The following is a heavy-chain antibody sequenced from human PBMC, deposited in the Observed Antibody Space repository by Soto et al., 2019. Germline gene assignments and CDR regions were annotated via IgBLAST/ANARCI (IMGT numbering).Heavy chain of an antibody. D-gene: IGHD3-3*01. CDR3: ASLSGGRFLDKGDY. Sequence: QVQLHQWGVGLLKPSEILSLTCAVYNGSFMGYYWTWVRQPPGKGLEWIGEINHVGSPNYNPSLKSRVVISIDTSKQQFSLRLNSLTAADTAVYYCASLSGGRFLDKGDYWGQGIQVTVSS. CDR2: INHVGSP. V-gene: IGHV4-34*01. J-gene: IGHJ4*02. CDR1: NGSFMGYY.